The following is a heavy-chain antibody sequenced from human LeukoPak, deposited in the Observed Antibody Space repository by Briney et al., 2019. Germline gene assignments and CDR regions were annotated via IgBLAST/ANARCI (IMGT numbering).Heavy chain of an antibody. Sequence: PSETLSLTCTVSGGSISSSSYYWGWIRQPPGKGLGWIGSFYYSGSTYYNPSLKSRVTISVDTSKKQFSLKLRSVTAADTAVYYCARHEWGITNAFDIWGQGTMVTVSS. CDR1: GGSISSSSYY. CDR2: FYYSGST. D-gene: IGHD1-14*01. V-gene: IGHV4-39*01. J-gene: IGHJ3*02. CDR3: ARHEWGITNAFDI.